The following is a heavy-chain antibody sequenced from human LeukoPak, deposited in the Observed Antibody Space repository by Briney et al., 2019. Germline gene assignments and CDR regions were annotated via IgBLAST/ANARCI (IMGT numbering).Heavy chain of an antibody. J-gene: IGHJ4*02. Sequence: GGSLRLSCVASGFTFTKCAMSWIRQAPGKGLEWVAIITATGDTAYYADSVKGRLTISRDNSRNTVYMQMDSLRAEDTAIYYCAGDRNSDWYSPLDYWGQGSQVTVSP. CDR3: AGDRNSDWYSPLDY. D-gene: IGHD6-19*01. CDR1: GFTFTKCA. CDR2: ITATGDTA. V-gene: IGHV3-23*01.